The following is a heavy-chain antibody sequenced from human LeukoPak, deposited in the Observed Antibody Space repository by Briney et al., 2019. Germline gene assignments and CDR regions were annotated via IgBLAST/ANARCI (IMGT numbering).Heavy chain of an antibody. CDR2: INPDNGGT. V-gene: IGHV1-2*02. CDR3: ARDRYCTNGVCYTGRYFDY. J-gene: IGHJ4*02. D-gene: IGHD2-8*01. CDR1: GYTFTGYY. Sequence: ASVKVSCKASGYTFTGYYMHWVRQAPGQGLEWMGWINPDNGGTNYAQKFQGRVTMTRDTSISTAYMELSRLRSDDTAVYYCARDRYCTNGVCYTGRYFDYWGQGTLVTVSS.